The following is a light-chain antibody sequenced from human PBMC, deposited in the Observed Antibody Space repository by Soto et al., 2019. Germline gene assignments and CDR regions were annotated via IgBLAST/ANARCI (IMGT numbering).Light chain of an antibody. CDR2: EGS. Sequence: QSVLTQPASVSSSPGQSITISFTGSSSDVGSYKFVSWYQQHPGKAPKVMIYEGSKRPSGVSYRFSGSKSGHTASLTISGLQAEDEADYYCCSYAGSDTYVFGSGTKVTVL. CDR3: CSYAGSDTYV. J-gene: IGLJ1*01. V-gene: IGLV2-23*01. CDR1: SSDVGSYKF.